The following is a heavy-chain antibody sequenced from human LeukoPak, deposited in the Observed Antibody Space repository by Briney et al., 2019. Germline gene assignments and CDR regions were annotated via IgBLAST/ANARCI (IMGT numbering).Heavy chain of an antibody. J-gene: IGHJ4*02. CDR1: GGSISSYY. CDR2: IYTSGST. Sequence: SSETLSLTRTVSGGSISSYYWSWIRQPAGKGLEWIGRIYTSGSTNYNPSLKSRVTMSVDTSKNQFSLKLSSVTAADTAVYYCASSTMIVDFDYWGQGTLVTVSS. CDR3: ASSTMIVDFDY. V-gene: IGHV4-4*07. D-gene: IGHD3-22*01.